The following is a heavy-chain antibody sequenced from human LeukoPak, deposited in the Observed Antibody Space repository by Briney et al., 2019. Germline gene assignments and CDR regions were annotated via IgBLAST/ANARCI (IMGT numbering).Heavy chain of an antibody. CDR1: GYTFTSYG. Sequence: ASVKVSCKASGYTFTSYGISWVRQVPGQGLEWMGWISAYNGNTNYAQKLQGRVTMTTDTSTSTAYMELRSLRSDDTAVYYCAREGVYYYDSSGYLRRYYFDYWGQGTLVTVSS. D-gene: IGHD3-22*01. CDR2: ISAYNGNT. V-gene: IGHV1-18*01. CDR3: AREGVYYYDSSGYLRRYYFDY. J-gene: IGHJ4*02.